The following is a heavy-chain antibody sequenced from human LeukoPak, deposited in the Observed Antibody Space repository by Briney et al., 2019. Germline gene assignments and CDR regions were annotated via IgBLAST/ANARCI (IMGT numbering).Heavy chain of an antibody. CDR3: ARDPGYYDSAKNWFDP. V-gene: IGHV3-74*01. CDR2: INTDVSST. CDR1: GFTFSSYW. J-gene: IGHJ5*02. D-gene: IGHD3-22*01. Sequence: GGSLRLSCAASGFTFSSYWMHWVRQAPGKGLVWVSRINTDVSSTSYADSVKGRFTISRDNAKNTPYLQMNSLRAEDTAVYYCARDPGYYDSAKNWFDPWGQGTLVTVSS.